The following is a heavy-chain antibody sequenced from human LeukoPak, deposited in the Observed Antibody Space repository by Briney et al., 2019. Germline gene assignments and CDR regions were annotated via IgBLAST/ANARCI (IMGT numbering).Heavy chain of an antibody. J-gene: IGHJ5*02. CDR1: GGSISSGGYS. CDR3: ARGRGGNSARFDP. V-gene: IGHV4-30-2*01. D-gene: IGHD4-23*01. CDR2: IYHSGST. Sequence: SETLSLTCAVSGGSISSGGYSWSWIRQPPGKGLEWIGYIYHSGSTYYNPSLKSRVTISVDRSENQFSLKLSSVTAADTAVYYCARGRGGNSARFDPWGQGTLVTVSS.